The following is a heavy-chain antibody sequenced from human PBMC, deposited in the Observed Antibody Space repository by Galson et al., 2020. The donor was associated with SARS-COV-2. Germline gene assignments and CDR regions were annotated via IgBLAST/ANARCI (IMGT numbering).Heavy chain of an antibody. CDR1: GFTFGDYA. D-gene: IGHD3-3*01. J-gene: IGHJ4*02. CDR3: TRDDFWSGYYPY. V-gene: IGHV3-49*03. CDR2: IRSKAYGGTT. Sequence: GESLKISCTASGFTFGDYAMSWFRQAPGKGLEWVGFIRSKAYGGTTEYAASVKGRFTISRDDSKSIAYLQMNSLKTEDTAVYYCTRDDFWSGYYPYWGQGTLVTVSS.